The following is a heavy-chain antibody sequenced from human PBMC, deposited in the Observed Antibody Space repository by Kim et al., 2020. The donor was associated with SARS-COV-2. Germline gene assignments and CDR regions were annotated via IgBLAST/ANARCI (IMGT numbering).Heavy chain of an antibody. CDR3: ARSAGVAPLDY. D-gene: IGHD2-15*01. Sequence: GGSLRLSCAASGFTFSSYGMHWVRQAPGKGLEWVAVIWYDGSNKYYADSVKGRFTISRDNSKNTLYLQMNSLRAEDTAVYYCARSAGVAPLDYWGQGTLVTVSS. CDR2: IWYDGSNK. J-gene: IGHJ4*02. V-gene: IGHV3-33*01. CDR1: GFTFSSYG.